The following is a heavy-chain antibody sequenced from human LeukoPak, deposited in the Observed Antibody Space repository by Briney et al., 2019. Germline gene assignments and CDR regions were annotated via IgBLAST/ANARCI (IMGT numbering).Heavy chain of an antibody. CDR1: GFTFSSYG. V-gene: IGHV3-30*03. CDR3: AGDISRTMDV. CDR2: ISYDGSNK. Sequence: GRSLRLSCAASGFTFSSYGMHWVRQAPGKGLEWVAVISYDGSNKYYADSVKGRFTISRDNARNTLYLEMNSLRVEDTAVYFCAGDISRTMDVWGQGTTVTV. J-gene: IGHJ6*02. D-gene: IGHD2/OR15-2a*01.